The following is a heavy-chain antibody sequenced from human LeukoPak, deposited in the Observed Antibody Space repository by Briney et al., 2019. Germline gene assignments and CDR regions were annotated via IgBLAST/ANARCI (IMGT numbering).Heavy chain of an antibody. CDR3: AKNGEVLSWFDP. CDR1: GFTFNTYT. V-gene: IGHV3-23*01. J-gene: IGHJ5*02. Sequence: GGSLRLSCADSGFTFNTYTINWVRQAPGRGLEWVSAISASGDRTYYADSVKGRFTISRDNSKNTLYLQMNSLRAEDTAVYSCAKNGEVLSWFDPWGQGTLVTVSS. CDR2: ISASGDRT. D-gene: IGHD3-10*01.